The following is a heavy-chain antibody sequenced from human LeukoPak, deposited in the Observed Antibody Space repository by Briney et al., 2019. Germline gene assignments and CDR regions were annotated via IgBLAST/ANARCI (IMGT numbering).Heavy chain of an antibody. CDR2: INHSGNT. Sequence: PSETLSLTCAVYGGSFSGYYCTWIRQPPGKGLEWIGDINHSGNTNYNPSLKSRVTISVDTSKNQFSLKMTSVTAADTAVYYCARFSSPRQNYGDYDYFDYWGQGTLVTVSS. V-gene: IGHV4-34*01. D-gene: IGHD4-17*01. J-gene: IGHJ4*02. CDR3: ARFSSPRQNYGDYDYFDY. CDR1: GGSFSGYY.